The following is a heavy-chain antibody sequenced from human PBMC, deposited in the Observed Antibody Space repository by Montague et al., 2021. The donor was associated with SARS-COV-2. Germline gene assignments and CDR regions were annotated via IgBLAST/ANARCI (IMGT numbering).Heavy chain of an antibody. J-gene: IGHJ4*02. CDR3: AHRVVYGAVSYYDY. V-gene: IGHV2-5*02. D-gene: IGHD3-10*01. CDR1: GFSLTTSRVG. Sequence: PALVKPTQTLTLTCTFSGFSLTTSRVGVGWIRQPPGEPLEWLALIYWDDDKRYSPSLKSRLTITKDTSKNQVVLAITNMDPVDTDTYFCAHRVVYGAVSYYDYWGQGTLVTVSS. CDR2: IYWDDDK.